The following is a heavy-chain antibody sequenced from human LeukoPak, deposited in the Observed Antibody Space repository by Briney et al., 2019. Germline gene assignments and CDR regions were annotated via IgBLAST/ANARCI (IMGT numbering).Heavy chain of an antibody. J-gene: IGHJ4*02. CDR2: ISPSGDIT. CDR3: AKGLVGSLGTYYFDY. Sequence: GGSLRLSCAASGFIFSSHGMNWVRQAPGKGLEWVSGISPSGDITYYADSVKGRFTISRDNSKNTLSLQMNSLRAEDTAVYYCAKGLVGSLGTYYFDYWGQGTLVTVSS. CDR1: GFIFSSHG. D-gene: IGHD2-2*01. V-gene: IGHV3-23*01.